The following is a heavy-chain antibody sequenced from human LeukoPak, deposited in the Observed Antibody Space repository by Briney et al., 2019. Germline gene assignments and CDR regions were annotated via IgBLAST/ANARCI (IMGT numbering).Heavy chain of an antibody. CDR1: GFTFSDYY. CDR3: AVDTAMVQCWFDP. CDR2: ISSSGSTI. D-gene: IGHD5-18*01. J-gene: IGHJ5*02. Sequence: GGSLRLSCAASGFTFSDYYMSWIRQAPGKGLEWVSYISSSGSTIYYADSVKGRFTISRDNAKNSLYLQMNSLRAEDTAVYYCAVDTAMVQCWFDPWGQGTLVTVSS. V-gene: IGHV3-11*04.